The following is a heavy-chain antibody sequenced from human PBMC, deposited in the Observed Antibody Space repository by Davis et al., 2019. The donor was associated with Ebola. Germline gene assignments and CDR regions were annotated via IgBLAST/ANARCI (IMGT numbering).Heavy chain of an antibody. D-gene: IGHD2-2*01. J-gene: IGHJ6*04. CDR3: ARVGYCGNNSCFLGAFHL. CDR1: GYSIGGGYF. CDR2: TYHSGNA. V-gene: IGHV4-38-2*02. Sequence: PSETLSLTCSVSGYSIGGGYFWGWIRQSPGKGLEWIGSTYHSGNADYNPSLKSRVTISVDTSKNQFSLKLSSVTAADTALYYCARVGYCGNNSCFLGAFHLWGKGTTVTVSS.